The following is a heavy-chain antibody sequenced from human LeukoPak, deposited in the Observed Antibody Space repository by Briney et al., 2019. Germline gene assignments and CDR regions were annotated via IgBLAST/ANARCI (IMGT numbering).Heavy chain of an antibody. J-gene: IGHJ4*02. CDR3: VKARGYGSGRDYFDY. Sequence: GGSLRLSCSASGSTFSSYAMHWVRQAPGKGLEYVSAISSNGGSTYYADSVKGRFTISRDNSKNTLYLQMSSLRAEDTAVYYCVKARGYGSGRDYFDYWGQGTLVTVSS. CDR2: ISSNGGST. D-gene: IGHD3-10*01. V-gene: IGHV3-64D*06. CDR1: GSTFSSYA.